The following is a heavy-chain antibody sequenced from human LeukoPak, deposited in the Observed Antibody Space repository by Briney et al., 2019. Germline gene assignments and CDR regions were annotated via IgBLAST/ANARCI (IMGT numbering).Heavy chain of an antibody. Sequence: SETLSLTCAVYGGSISGYYWSWIRQPPGKGLEWIGEINHSGSTNYNPSLKSRVTISVDTSKNQFSLKLSSVTAADTAVYYCAREGLYSYGYRAYRYYYYYYMDVWGKGTTVTVSS. CDR2: INHSGST. J-gene: IGHJ6*03. D-gene: IGHD5-18*01. V-gene: IGHV4-34*01. CDR1: GGSISGYY. CDR3: AREGLYSYGYRAYRYYYYYYMDV.